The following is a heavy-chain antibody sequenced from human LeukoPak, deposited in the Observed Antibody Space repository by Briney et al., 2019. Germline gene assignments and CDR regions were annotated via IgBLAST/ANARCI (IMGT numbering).Heavy chain of an antibody. CDR1: GFTFSSYG. CDR2: ISYDGSNK. Sequence: GGSLRLSCAASGFTFSSYGMHWVRQAPGKGLEWVAVISYDGSNKYYADSVKGRFTISRGNSKNTLYLQMNSLRAEDTAVYYCAKDRATVTSYYYYGMDVWGQGTTVTVSS. CDR3: AKDRATVTSYYYYGMDV. V-gene: IGHV3-30*18. J-gene: IGHJ6*02. D-gene: IGHD4-17*01.